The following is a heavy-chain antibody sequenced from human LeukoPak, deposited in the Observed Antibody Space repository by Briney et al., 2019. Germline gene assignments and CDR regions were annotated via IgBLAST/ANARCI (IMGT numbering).Heavy chain of an antibody. V-gene: IGHV3-23*01. D-gene: IGHD3-22*01. CDR1: GFTFSSYG. Sequence: GGSLRLPCAASGFTFSSYGMSWVRQAPGKGLEWVSAISGSGGSTYYADSVKGRFTISRDNSKNTLYLQMNSLRAEDTAVYYCAKSSDYYDSSLDYWGQGTLATVSS. CDR3: AKSSDYYDSSLDY. J-gene: IGHJ4*02. CDR2: ISGSGGST.